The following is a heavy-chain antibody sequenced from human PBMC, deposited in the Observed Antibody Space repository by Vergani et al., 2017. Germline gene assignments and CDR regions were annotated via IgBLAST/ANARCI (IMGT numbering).Heavy chain of an antibody. V-gene: IGHV4-34*01. CDR3: APRGPYCSGGSCYNAGYGMDV. Sequence: QVQLQQCGAGLLKPSETLSLTCAAYGRSFSGYYWSWIRQPPGKWLEWIGEINHSGGTNYNPSLKSRVTISVDTSKNQFSLKLSSVTAADTAVYYCAPRGPYCSGGSCYNAGYGMDVWGQGTTVTVSS. D-gene: IGHD2-15*01. J-gene: IGHJ6*02. CDR1: GRSFSGYY. CDR2: INHSGGT.